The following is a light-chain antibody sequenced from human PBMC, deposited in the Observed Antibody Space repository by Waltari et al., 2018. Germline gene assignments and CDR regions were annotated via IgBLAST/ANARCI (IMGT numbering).Light chain of an antibody. V-gene: IGLV4-69*01. CDR3: QTGGHGTWV. J-gene: IGLJ3*02. Sequence: QLVLTQSPSASASLGASVKLPCTLSSGHSSNAIAWLQPQPEKGPRYLMKVNSDGSHSKGDKIPDRFSGSSSGAEHFLTISSLQSEDEADYYCQTGGHGTWVFGGGTKLTVL. CDR2: VNSDGSH. CDR1: SGHSSNA.